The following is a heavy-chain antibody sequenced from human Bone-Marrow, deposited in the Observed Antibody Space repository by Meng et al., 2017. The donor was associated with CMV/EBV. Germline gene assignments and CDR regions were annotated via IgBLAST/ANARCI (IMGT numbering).Heavy chain of an antibody. J-gene: IGHJ4*02. V-gene: IGHV3-33*01. CDR2: IWYDGSNK. CDR3: ARDRVESFYCSSTSCFPDY. D-gene: IGHD2-2*01. CDR1: GFTFSSYG. Sequence: GESLKISCAASGFTFSSYGMHWVRQAPGKGLEWVAVIWYDGSNKYYADSVKGRFTISRDNSKNTLYLQMNSLRAEDTAVYYCARDRVESFYCSSTSCFPDYWGQGTLVTVSS.